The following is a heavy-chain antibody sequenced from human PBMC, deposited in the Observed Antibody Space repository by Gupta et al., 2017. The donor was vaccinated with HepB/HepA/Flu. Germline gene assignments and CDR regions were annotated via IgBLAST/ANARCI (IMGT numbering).Heavy chain of an antibody. Sequence: EVQLLESGGGLVQPGGSLRLSCAASGSTFSTYAMSWVRQAPGKGLGWVSVISGSGENTYYADSVQGRFIISRDNSQNTLYLQMNSLRAEDTAIYYCAKRKNDFRSDYYFDDWGQGTLVTVSS. CDR1: GSTFSTYA. CDR3: AKRKNDFRSDYYFDD. D-gene: IGHD3-3*01. CDR2: ISGSGENT. J-gene: IGHJ4*02. V-gene: IGHV3-23*01.